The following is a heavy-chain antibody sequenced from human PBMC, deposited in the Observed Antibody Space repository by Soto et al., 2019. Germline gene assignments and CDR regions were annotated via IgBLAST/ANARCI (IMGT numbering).Heavy chain of an antibody. D-gene: IGHD3-9*01. CDR3: ARDFRLVTPDYGMDV. CDR1: GFTFSSYG. J-gene: IGHJ6*02. CDR2: IWYDGSNK. V-gene: IGHV3-33*01. Sequence: QVPLVESGGGVVQPGRSLRLSCAASGFTFSSYGMHWVPQAPGKGLEWVAVIWYDGSNKYYADSVKGRFTISRDNSKNTLYLQMNSLRAEDTAVYYCARDFRLVTPDYGMDVWGQGTTVTVSS.